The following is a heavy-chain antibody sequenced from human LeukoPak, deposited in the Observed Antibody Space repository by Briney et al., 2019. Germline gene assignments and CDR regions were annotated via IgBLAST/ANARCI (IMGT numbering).Heavy chain of an antibody. CDR1: GFSFSTFV. J-gene: IGHJ4*02. CDR2: IWYDGGNI. Sequence: PGGSLRLSCAASGFSFSTFVMHWVRQAPGKGLEWVALIWYDGGNIFYADSVKGRFTISRDISKNTLYLQMNSLRDEDTAVYYCARDGDFTKQLATGCFDYWGQGSLVTVSS. V-gene: IGHV3-33*01. CDR3: ARDGDFTKQLATGCFDY. D-gene: IGHD6-13*01.